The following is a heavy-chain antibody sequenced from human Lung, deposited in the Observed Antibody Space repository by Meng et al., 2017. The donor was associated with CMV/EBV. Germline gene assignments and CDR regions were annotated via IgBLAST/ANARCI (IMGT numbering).Heavy chain of an antibody. D-gene: IGHD2-2*01. CDR3: ARGCSSTNCYSDAFDI. J-gene: IGHJ3*02. Sequence: GGSXRLSCAASGFTFSSYSMNWVRQAPGKGLEWVSSISSSSSYIYYADSVKGRFTISRDNAKNSLYLQMNSLRAEDTAVYYCARGCSSTNCYSDAFDIWGQGTMVTVSS. V-gene: IGHV3-21*01. CDR1: GFTFSSYS. CDR2: ISSSSSYI.